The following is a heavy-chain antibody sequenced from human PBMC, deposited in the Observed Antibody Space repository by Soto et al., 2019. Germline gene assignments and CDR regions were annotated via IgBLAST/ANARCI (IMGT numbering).Heavy chain of an antibody. CDR3: ARENIMVNDY. Sequence: QVQLVQSGAEVKKPGASVKVSCKASGYTFTSYDINWVRQATGQGLEWMGWMNPNSGNTGYAQKFQGRVTMTRNTSISTTYMELRSRRPQDMAVYYCARENIMVNDYGGQGALVTVSS. CDR1: GYTFTSYD. D-gene: IGHD2-8*01. CDR2: MNPNSGNT. V-gene: IGHV1-8*01. J-gene: IGHJ4*02.